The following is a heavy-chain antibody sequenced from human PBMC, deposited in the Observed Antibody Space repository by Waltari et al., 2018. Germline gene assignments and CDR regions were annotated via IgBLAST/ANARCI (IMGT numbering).Heavy chain of an antibody. D-gene: IGHD2-8*02. CDR1: GGSIGTFY. CDR2: IHYSGRT. CDR3: ARHQPSNTGPYLTFDF. V-gene: IGHV4-59*08. J-gene: IGHJ4*02. Sequence: QVQLQESGPGLVKPSETLSLTCTVSGGSIGTFYWSWLRQFPGKGLEWIGYIHYSGRTNYNPSLKSRVTISLDTSKNQFSLKLNSMTTADTAVYSCARHQPSNTGPYLTFDFWGPGAPVTVSS.